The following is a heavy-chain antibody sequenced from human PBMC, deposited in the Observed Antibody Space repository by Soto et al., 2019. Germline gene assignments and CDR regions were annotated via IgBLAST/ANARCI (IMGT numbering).Heavy chain of an antibody. CDR1: GGTFSSYA. D-gene: IGHD3-3*01. J-gene: IGHJ6*02. CDR2: IIPIFGTA. Sequence: SVKVSCKASGGTFSSYAISWVRQAPGQGLEWMGGIIPIFGTANYAQKFQGRVTITADESTSTAYMELSSLRSEDTAVYYCARGAITIFGVPAPFYYYYGMDVWGQGTTVTVSS. V-gene: IGHV1-69*13. CDR3: ARGAITIFGVPAPFYYYYGMDV.